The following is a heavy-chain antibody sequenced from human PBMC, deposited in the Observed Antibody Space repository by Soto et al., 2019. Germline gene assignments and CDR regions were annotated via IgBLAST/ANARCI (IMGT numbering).Heavy chain of an antibody. CDR2: ISGSGGST. D-gene: IGHD4-17*01. V-gene: IGHV3-23*01. J-gene: IGHJ5*02. CDR3: AKDRTFAYGTRNWFDH. Sequence: EVQLLESGGGLVQPGGSLRLSCAASGFTFSSYAMSWVRQAPGKGLEWVSAISGSGGSTYYADSVKGRFTISRDNSKNKLYLQMNSLRAEDTAVYYCAKDRTFAYGTRNWFDHWGQGTLVTVSS. CDR1: GFTFSSYA.